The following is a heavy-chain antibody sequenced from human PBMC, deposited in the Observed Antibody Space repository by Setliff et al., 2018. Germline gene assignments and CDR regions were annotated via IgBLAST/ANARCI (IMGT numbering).Heavy chain of an antibody. CDR2: IRPHNGNT. CDR1: GYTFTNYG. CDR3: ARRPFGHAFDV. J-gene: IGHJ3*01. Sequence: ASVKVSCKASGYTFTNYGITWVRQAPGQGLEWMGWIRPHNGNTAYAQKFQDRVILTTSISTAYLQWISLRPSDTAIYYCARRPFGHAFDVWGQGTAVTVSS. D-gene: IGHD3-16*01. V-gene: IGHV1-18*01.